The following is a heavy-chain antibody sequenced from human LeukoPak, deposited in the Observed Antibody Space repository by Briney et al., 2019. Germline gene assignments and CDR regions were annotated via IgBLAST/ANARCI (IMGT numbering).Heavy chain of an antibody. CDR1: GFPLSSYS. Sequence: GYLRLSCAASGFPLSSYSMNWVRRAPGKGLEWVSSISSSSSYIYYPDSVKGRFTISRDNAKNSLYLQMNSLRAEDTAVYYCARGHTAVTRHFDFWGQGTLVTVSS. CDR3: ARGHTAVTRHFDF. J-gene: IGHJ4*02. D-gene: IGHD4-17*01. V-gene: IGHV3-21*01. CDR2: ISSSSSYI.